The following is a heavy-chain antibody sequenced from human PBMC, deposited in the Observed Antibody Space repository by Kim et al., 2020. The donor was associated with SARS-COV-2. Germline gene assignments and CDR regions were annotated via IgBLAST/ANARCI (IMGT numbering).Heavy chain of an antibody. CDR1: GGSISSSSYY. CDR3: ASLSRRVWSTNIWD. D-gene: IGHD3-10*01. V-gene: IGHV4-39*01. CDR2: IYYSGST. J-gene: IGHJ4*02. Sequence: SETLSLTCTVSGGSISSSSYYWGWIRQPPGKGLEWIGSIYYSGSTYYNPSLKSRVTISVDTSKNQFSLKLSSVTAADTAVYYCASLSRRVWSTNIWDWGQGTLVTVSS.